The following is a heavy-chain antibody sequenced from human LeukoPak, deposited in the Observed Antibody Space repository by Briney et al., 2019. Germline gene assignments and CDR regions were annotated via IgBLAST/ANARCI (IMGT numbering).Heavy chain of an antibody. CDR1: GFTFSSYW. V-gene: IGHV3-7*03. CDR3: AAGKYFGDY. J-gene: IGHJ4*02. D-gene: IGHD3-9*01. CDR2: IKEDGSEK. Sequence: GGSLRLSCAASGFTFSSYWMTWVRLAPGQGLEWVASIKEDGSEKYYVDSVKGRFTISRDNAKNSLYLQMNSLRAEDTAVYYCAAGKYFGDYWGQGTLVTVSS.